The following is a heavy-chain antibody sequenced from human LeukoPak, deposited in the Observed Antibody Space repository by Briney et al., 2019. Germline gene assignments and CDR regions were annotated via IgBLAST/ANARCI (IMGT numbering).Heavy chain of an antibody. D-gene: IGHD6-13*01. V-gene: IGHV3-23*01. CDR3: AKGGARAAVTGYFDY. Sequence: GGSLRLSCAASGFTFSSYEMNWVRQAPGKGLEWVSGISGSGGSTYYADSVKGRFIISRANYKNTLYLQMNSLRAEDTALYYCAKGGARAAVTGYFDYWGQGTLVTVSS. CDR1: GFTFSSYE. CDR2: ISGSGGST. J-gene: IGHJ4*02.